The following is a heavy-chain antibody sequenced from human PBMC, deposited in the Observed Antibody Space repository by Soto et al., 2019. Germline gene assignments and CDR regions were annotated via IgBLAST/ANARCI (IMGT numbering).Heavy chain of an antibody. V-gene: IGHV4-59*01. D-gene: IGHD2-2*01. Sequence: SETLSLTCTVSGGSISSYHWTWIRQPPGKGLEWLGDVYRGGSTNYNPSLRSRLTMSVDTSNNQFSLRLSSVTAADTAVYYCAKEMGFCTTTSCHAGPLYYYMDGWGKGTTVTVSS. CDR1: GGSISSYH. CDR2: VYRGGST. J-gene: IGHJ6*03. CDR3: AKEMGFCTTTSCHAGPLYYYMDG.